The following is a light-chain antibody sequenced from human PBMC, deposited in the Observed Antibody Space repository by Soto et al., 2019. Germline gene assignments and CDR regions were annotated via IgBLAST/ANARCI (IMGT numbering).Light chain of an antibody. CDR1: SSNIGNNY. CDR3: GSWDSSLSAYV. Sequence: QSVLTQPPSVSGAPGQKVTISCSGSSSNIGNNYVSWYQQLPGTAPKLLIYENNKRPSGIPDRFSGSKSGTSATLGITGFQTGDEADYYCGSWDSSLSAYVFGTGTKLTVL. V-gene: IGLV1-51*01. J-gene: IGLJ1*01. CDR2: ENN.